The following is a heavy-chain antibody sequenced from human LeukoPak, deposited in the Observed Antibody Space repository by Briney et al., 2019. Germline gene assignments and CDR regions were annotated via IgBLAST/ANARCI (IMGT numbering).Heavy chain of an antibody. Sequence: GESLKISCKGSGYSFTTYWIGWVRQMPGKGLEWMGIIYPGDSDTRYSPSFQGQVSISAAKSISTAYLQWSSLKASDTAMYYCARGSSYLAHFDYWGQGTLVTDSS. V-gene: IGHV5-51*01. CDR1: GYSFTTYW. J-gene: IGHJ4*02. CDR3: ARGSSYLAHFDY. CDR2: IYPGDSDT. D-gene: IGHD1-26*01.